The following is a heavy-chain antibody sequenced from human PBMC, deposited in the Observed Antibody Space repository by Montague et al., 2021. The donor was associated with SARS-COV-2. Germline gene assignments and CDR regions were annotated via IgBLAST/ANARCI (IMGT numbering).Heavy chain of an antibody. V-gene: IGHV4-59*08. Sequence: SETLSLTCSVSGGSISGYYWSWLRQPPGKGLEWIGYIYYSGSTNYNPSLRSRVTISVDTSKNQFSLKLSSVTAADTAVYYCARGFDYWGQGTLATVSS. CDR2: IYYSGST. CDR1: GGSISGYY. J-gene: IGHJ4*02. CDR3: ARGFDY.